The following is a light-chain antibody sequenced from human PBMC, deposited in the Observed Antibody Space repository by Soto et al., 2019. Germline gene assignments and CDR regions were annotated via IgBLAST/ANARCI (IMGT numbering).Light chain of an antibody. CDR1: SYNIGSDY. CDR2: MNN. J-gene: IGLJ2*01. V-gene: IGLV1-47*01. Sequence: QSVLTQPPSASGTPGQRVTISCSGSSYNIGSDYVYWYQHLPGTAPKVLIYMNNQRPSGVPDRFSGSKSGTSASLAITGLQAEDEADYYCQSYDSSLVVFGGGTKLTVL. CDR3: QSYDSSLVV.